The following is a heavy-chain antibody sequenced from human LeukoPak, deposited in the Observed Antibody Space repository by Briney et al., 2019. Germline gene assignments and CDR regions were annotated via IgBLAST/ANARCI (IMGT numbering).Heavy chain of an antibody. CDR2: ISAYNGNT. J-gene: IGHJ3*02. Sequence: VASVKVSCKASGYTFTSYGISWVRQAPGQGLEWMGWISAYNGNTNYAQKLQGRVTMTTDTSTSTAYMELRSLRSDDTAVYYCARDGRTGGSYSRAFDIWGQGTMVTVSS. V-gene: IGHV1-18*01. CDR1: GYTFTSYG. CDR3: ARDGRTGGSYSRAFDI. D-gene: IGHD1-26*01.